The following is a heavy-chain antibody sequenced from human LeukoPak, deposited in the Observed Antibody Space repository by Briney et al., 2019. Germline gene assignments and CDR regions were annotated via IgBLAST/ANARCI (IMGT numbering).Heavy chain of an antibody. CDR1: GGSISSYY. CDR2: IYYSGST. CDR3: ARLHLDSSGYYFDY. V-gene: IGHV4-59*01. Sequence: SETLSLTCTVSGGSISSYYWSWIRQPPGKGLEWIGYIYYSGSTNYNPSLNSRVTISVDTSKNQFSLKLSSVTAADTAVYYCARLHLDSSGYYFDYWGQGTLVTVSS. J-gene: IGHJ4*02. D-gene: IGHD3-22*01.